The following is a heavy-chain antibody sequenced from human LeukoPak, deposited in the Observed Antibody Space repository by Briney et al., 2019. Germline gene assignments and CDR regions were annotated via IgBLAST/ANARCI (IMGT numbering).Heavy chain of an antibody. CDR1: GFTFSNYG. Sequence: GGSLRLSCAASGFTFSNYGMNWVRQAPGKGLEWVSRISGSGADTYYADSVKGRFTISRDNSKSTLYLQMNSLRAEDTAIYYCAKALEMDYFDYWGQGTLVTVSS. V-gene: IGHV3-23*01. CDR3: AKALEMDYFDY. D-gene: IGHD2-8*01. CDR2: ISGSGADT. J-gene: IGHJ4*02.